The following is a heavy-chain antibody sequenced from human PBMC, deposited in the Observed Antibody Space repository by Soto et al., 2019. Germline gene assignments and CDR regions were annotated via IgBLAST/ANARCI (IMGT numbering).Heavy chain of an antibody. D-gene: IGHD6-13*01. V-gene: IGHV4-28*01. CDR2: IYYSGNT. CDR3: ATKPRLAAAEFDY. Sequence: WSGWHQKPPGKGLEWIGYIYYSGNTYYNSSLKSRVTISVDTSKNQFSLKLTSVTAVDTAVYYCATKPRLAAAEFDYWGQGTLVTVSS. CDR1: W. J-gene: IGHJ4*02.